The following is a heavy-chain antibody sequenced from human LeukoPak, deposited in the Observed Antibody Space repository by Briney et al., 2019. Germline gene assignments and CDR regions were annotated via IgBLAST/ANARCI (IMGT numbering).Heavy chain of an antibody. CDR3: ARGVGGY. D-gene: IGHD3-16*01. V-gene: IGHV1-8*03. CDR1: GYTFTSYD. Sequence: APVKVSCKASGYTFTSYDINWVRQATGQGLEWMGWMNPDSGNTGYAQKFQGRVTITRDTSISAVYMELSSLRSEDTAVYYCARGVGGYWGQGTLVTVSS. CDR2: MNPDSGNT. J-gene: IGHJ4*02.